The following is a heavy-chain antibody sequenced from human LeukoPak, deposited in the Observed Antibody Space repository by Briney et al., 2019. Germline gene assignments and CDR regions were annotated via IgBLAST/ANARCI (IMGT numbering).Heavy chain of an antibody. CDR1: GFTFSDAW. J-gene: IGHJ5*02. CDR3: ATDFYDST. CDR2: IRSNSDGGTI. D-gene: IGHD3-22*01. Sequence: GGSLRLSCATSGFTFSDAWMNWVRQAPGKGLEWVGRIRSNSDGGTIDYAAPVKGRFTLSRDDSKTTLYLQMNSLQTEDTAVYYCATDFYDSTWGQGTLVTVSS. V-gene: IGHV3-15*07.